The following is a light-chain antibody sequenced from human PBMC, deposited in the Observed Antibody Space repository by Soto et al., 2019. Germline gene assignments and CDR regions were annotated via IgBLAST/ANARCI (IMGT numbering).Light chain of an antibody. CDR3: QQYYIIWT. J-gene: IGKJ1*01. CDR2: DGS. CDR1: QSISSR. Sequence: DIQMTQSPSTLSASVGDRVTITCRASQSISSRVAWYQQKLGKAPKLLIYDGSTLESGVPSRFSGSGSGTEFTLTISSLQPDDFATYYCQQYYIIWTFGQGTKVDI. V-gene: IGKV1-5*01.